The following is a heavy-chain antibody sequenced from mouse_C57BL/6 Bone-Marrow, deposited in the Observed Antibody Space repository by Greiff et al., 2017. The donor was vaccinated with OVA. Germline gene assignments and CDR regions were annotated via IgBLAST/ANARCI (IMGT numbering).Heavy chain of an antibody. CDR2: IYPRSGNT. V-gene: IGHV1-81*01. Sequence: VQGVESGAELARPGASVKLSCKASGYTFTSYGISWVKQRTGQGLEWIGEIYPRSGNTYYNEKFKGKATLTADKSSSTAYMELRSLTSEDSAVYFCARSMVTPVFDYWGQGTTLTVSS. J-gene: IGHJ2*01. CDR1: GYTFTSYG. CDR3: ARSMVTPVFDY. D-gene: IGHD2-2*01.